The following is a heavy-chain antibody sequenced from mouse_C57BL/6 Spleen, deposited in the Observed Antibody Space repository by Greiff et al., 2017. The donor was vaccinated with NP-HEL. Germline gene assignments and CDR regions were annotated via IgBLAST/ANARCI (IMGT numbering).Heavy chain of an antibody. D-gene: IGHD1-1*01. Sequence: QVQLQQPGAELVKPGASVKVSCKASGYTFTSYWMHWVKQRPGQGLEWIGRIHPSDSDTNYNQKFKGKATLTVDKSSSTAYMQLRSLTSEDSAVYYCAILITTVVARDYWGQGTTLTVSS. J-gene: IGHJ2*01. V-gene: IGHV1-74*01. CDR3: AILITTVVARDY. CDR1: GYTFTSYW. CDR2: IHPSDSDT.